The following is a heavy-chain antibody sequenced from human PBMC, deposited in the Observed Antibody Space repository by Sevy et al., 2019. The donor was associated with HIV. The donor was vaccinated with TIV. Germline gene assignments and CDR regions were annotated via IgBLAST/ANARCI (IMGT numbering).Heavy chain of an antibody. J-gene: IGHJ6*02. D-gene: IGHD2-2*01. Sequence: GGSLRLSCAASEFIFSDYAMNWVRQTPGKGLEWVSSINGKGRSTHYADSVEGRFTISRGNSKNTLYLQMNILRAEDTAVYYCAKTINSGGGAVPAAIYYYYGMDVWGQGTTVTVSS. V-gene: IGHV3-23*01. CDR2: INGKGRST. CDR1: EFIFSDYA. CDR3: AKTINSGGGAVPAAIYYYYGMDV.